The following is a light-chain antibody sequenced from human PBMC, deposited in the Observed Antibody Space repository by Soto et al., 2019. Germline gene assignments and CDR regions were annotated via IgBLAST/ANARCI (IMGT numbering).Light chain of an antibody. V-gene: IGKV1-39*01. CDR1: QSISSY. Sequence: DIQMTQSPSSLPASVGDRVTITCRASQSISSYLNWYQQKPGKAPKLLIYTASSLQSGVPSRFSGSGSGTDFTLTINSLQPEDFATYYCQQSYTTPRTFGQGTKVDIK. CDR3: QQSYTTPRT. CDR2: TAS. J-gene: IGKJ1*01.